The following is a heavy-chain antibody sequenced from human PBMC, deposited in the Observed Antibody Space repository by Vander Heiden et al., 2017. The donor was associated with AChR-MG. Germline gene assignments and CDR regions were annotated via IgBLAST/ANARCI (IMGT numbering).Heavy chain of an antibody. J-gene: IGHJ6*02. V-gene: IGHV3-23*01. CDR1: GFPFNTYA. CDR3: AKDVPVGVTRGRGAHYGMDV. Sequence: EVQLLESGGGSVQPGGSLRLSCAASGFPFNTYAMSRVRQGQGKGLEGVSAITYSGGSTYYADSVKGRFTISRDNSKNTLFLQRNSLRAEETAVYYCAKDVPVGVTRGRGAHYGMDVWCRGTTVTVSS. CDR2: ITYSGGST. D-gene: IGHD3-10*01.